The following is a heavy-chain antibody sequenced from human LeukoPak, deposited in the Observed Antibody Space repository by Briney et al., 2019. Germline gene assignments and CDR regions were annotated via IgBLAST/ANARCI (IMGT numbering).Heavy chain of an antibody. CDR2: MNPKSGSA. CDR3: ARDPLYSGSYPGAFDI. V-gene: IGHV1-8*03. J-gene: IGHJ3*02. Sequence: ASVKVSCKASGYTFTSFDINWVRQATGQGLEWMGWMNPKSGSAGYAQNFQGRVTFTRDTSISTAYMELSSLRSEDTAVYYCARDPLYSGSYPGAFDIWGQGTMVTVSS. CDR1: GYTFTSFD. D-gene: IGHD1-26*01.